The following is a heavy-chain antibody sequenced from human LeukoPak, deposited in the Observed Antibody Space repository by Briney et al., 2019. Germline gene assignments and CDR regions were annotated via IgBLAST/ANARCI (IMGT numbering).Heavy chain of an antibody. V-gene: IGHV1-2*02. Sequence: VASVKVSCKASGCTFPDYYMHWVRQAPGQGLDWMGWINPRSGGTNYAQQSQGRVTVTRDTSISTAYMDLSRLRSDDTAVYYCARAGVWDYSDSSGYHNAAFDIWGQGTMVTVSS. CDR1: GCTFPDYY. D-gene: IGHD3-22*01. CDR2: INPRSGGT. J-gene: IGHJ3*02. CDR3: ARAGVWDYSDSSGYHNAAFDI.